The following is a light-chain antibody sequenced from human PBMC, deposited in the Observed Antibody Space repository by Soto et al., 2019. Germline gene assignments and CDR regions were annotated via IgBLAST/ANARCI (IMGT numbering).Light chain of an antibody. Sequence: DIQMTQSPSSLSASVGDRVTITCRASQSISNYVNWYQQKPGKAPKLLIYAASSLQSGVPSRFSGSGSGTDFTLTVSTLKPEDFATYYCQQSYISPRTFGQGTKVEIK. CDR3: QQSYISPRT. J-gene: IGKJ1*01. CDR1: QSISNY. CDR2: AAS. V-gene: IGKV1-39*01.